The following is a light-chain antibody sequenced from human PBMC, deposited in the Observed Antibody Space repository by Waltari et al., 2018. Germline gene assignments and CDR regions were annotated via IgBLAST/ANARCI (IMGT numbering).Light chain of an antibody. Sequence: DIQRTQFPSTLCAAVEDRVTITCRASSTINNYLAWYQQHPGNAPELLIYQGSTLPSGVPSRFTGSGSGTAFTLTISSLQPDDCATYYCQQYADYPLTFGQGTKLEIK. V-gene: IGKV1-5*03. CDR1: STINNY. CDR3: QQYADYPLT. J-gene: IGKJ2*01. CDR2: QGS.